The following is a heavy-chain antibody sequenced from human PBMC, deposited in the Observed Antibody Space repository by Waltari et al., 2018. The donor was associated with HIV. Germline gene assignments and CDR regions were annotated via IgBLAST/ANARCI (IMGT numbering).Heavy chain of an antibody. Sequence: EVQLLESGGGLVQPGGSLRLSCAASGFTFSSYAMSWVRQAPGKGLEGVSAISGSGGSTSYTDSVKGRFTISRDNSKNTLYLQMNSLRAEDTAVYYCAKPPRRGDSSGYVPYWGQGTLVTVSS. J-gene: IGHJ4*02. D-gene: IGHD3-22*01. CDR1: GFTFSSYA. V-gene: IGHV3-23*01. CDR2: ISGSGGST. CDR3: AKPPRRGDSSGYVPY.